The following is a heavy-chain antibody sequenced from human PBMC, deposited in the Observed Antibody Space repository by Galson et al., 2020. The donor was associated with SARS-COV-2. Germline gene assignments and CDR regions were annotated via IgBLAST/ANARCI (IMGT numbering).Heavy chain of an antibody. CDR1: GYTLTELS. Sequence: ASVTVSCKVSGYTLTELSMHWVRQAPGKGLEWMGGFDPEDGETNYAQKFQGRVTMTEDTSTDTAYMELSSLRSEDTAVYYCATVPAIFGVAPPGYWGQGTLVTVSS. D-gene: IGHD3-3*01. J-gene: IGHJ4*02. CDR2: FDPEDGET. CDR3: ATVPAIFGVAPPGY. V-gene: IGHV1-24*01.